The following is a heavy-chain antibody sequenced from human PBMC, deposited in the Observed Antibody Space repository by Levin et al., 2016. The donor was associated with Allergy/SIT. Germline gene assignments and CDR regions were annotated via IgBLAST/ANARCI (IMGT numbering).Heavy chain of an antibody. V-gene: IGHV1-3*01. D-gene: IGHD5-18*01. CDR3: ARVAGQLWFRGTGNFDY. J-gene: IGHJ4*02. Sequence: WVRQAPGQRLEWMGWINAVNGDTKYSQKFQGRVTITRDTSANIAYMQLSSLTSEDTAMYYCARVAGQLWFRGTGNFDYWGQGTLVTVSS. CDR2: INAVNGDT.